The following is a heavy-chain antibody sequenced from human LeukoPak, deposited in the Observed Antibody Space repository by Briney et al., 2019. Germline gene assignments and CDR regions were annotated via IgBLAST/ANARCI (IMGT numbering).Heavy chain of an antibody. CDR3: ARGSIIPSMYNWFDP. CDR1: GYTFTSYD. J-gene: IGHJ5*02. CDR2: MNPNSGNT. V-gene: IGHV1-8*01. D-gene: IGHD3-16*01. Sequence: GASVKVSCKASGYTFTSYDINWVRRATGQGLEWMGWMNPNSGNTGYAQKFQGRVTMTRNTSISTAYMELSSLRSEDTAVYYCARGSIIPSMYNWFDPWGQGTLVTVSS.